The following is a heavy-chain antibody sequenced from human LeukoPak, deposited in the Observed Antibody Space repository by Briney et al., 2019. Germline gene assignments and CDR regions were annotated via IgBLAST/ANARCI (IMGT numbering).Heavy chain of an antibody. V-gene: IGHV4-59*01. CDR1: GGSISGYY. Sequence: PSETLSLTCTVSGGSISGYYWSWIRQHPGKGLEYIGYIHYSGSTNYNPSLKSRVTISLDTSKNLFSLKLNSVTAADTAVYYWARTADGSGYYGIGYWGQGTLVTVSS. D-gene: IGHD3-22*01. CDR2: IHYSGST. CDR3: ARTADGSGYYGIGY. J-gene: IGHJ4*02.